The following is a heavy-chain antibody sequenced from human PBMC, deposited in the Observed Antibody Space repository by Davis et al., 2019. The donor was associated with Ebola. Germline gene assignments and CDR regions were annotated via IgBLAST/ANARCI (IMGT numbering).Heavy chain of an antibody. J-gene: IGHJ4*02. D-gene: IGHD2-15*01. CDR1: GFVFNNFA. CDR3: ARGAGYCSGGGCYGRDYFDY. V-gene: IGHV3-48*01. Sequence: GESLKISCAASGFVFNNFAFYWLRQAPGRGPEWVASISRSGNTIYYADAVKGRFTISRDHSKNTLYLQMNSLRVDDTAVYYCARGAGYCSGGGCYGRDYFDYWGQGTLVTVSS. CDR2: ISRSGNTI.